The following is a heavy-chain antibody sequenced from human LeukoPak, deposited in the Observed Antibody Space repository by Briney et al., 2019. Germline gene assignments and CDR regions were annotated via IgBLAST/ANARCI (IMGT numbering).Heavy chain of an antibody. D-gene: IGHD1-1*01. J-gene: IGHJ4*02. Sequence: GESLKISCKGSGYSFTSYWIGWVRQMPGKGLEWMGIIYPGDSDTRYSPSFQGQVTISADKSISTVYLQWSSLKASDTAIYYCARRGGGSTGGFYFDYWGQGSLVTVSS. CDR3: ARRGGGSTGGFYFDY. CDR2: IYPGDSDT. CDR1: GYSFTSYW. V-gene: IGHV5-51*01.